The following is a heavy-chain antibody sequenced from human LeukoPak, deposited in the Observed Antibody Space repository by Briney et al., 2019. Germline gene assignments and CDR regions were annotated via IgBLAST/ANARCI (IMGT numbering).Heavy chain of an antibody. Sequence: SETLSLTCTVSGGSMSGFYWSWIRQPPGKGLEWIGYIHYSGNTNYNPSLKSRVNISLDTSENQFSLRLSSVTAADTAVYFCARDIPADLWGQGTRLTVSS. CDR1: GGSMSGFY. V-gene: IGHV4-59*01. CDR2: IHYSGNT. CDR3: ARDIPADL. J-gene: IGHJ5*02.